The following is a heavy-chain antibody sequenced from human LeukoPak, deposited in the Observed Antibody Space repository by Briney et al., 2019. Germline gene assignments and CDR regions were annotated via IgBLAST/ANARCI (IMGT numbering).Heavy chain of an antibody. Sequence: GESLKISCKGSGYSFTSYRIGWVRQMPGKGLEWMGIIYPGDSDTRYSPSFQGQVTISADKSISTAYLQWSSLKASDTAMYYCARPRPHSSSSWYVDYWGQGTLVTVSS. CDR1: GYSFTSYR. CDR3: ARPRPHSSSSWYVDY. D-gene: IGHD6-13*01. CDR2: IYPGDSDT. V-gene: IGHV5-51*01. J-gene: IGHJ4*02.